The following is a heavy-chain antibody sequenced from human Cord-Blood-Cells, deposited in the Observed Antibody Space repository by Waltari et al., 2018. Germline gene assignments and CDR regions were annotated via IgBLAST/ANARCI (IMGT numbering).Heavy chain of an antibody. CDR3: ARVKSPSTTSYYYGMDV. CDR1: GGSFSGYY. V-gene: IGHV4-34*01. CDR2: INQSGRT. D-gene: IGHD1-26*01. Sequence: QVQLQQWGAGLLKPSETLSLTCAVYGGSFSGYYWSWIRQPPGKGLEWIGEINQSGRTNYDPSLKSRVTISVDTSKNQFSLKLSSVTAADTAVYYCARVKSPSTTSYYYGMDVWGQGTTVTVSS. J-gene: IGHJ6*02.